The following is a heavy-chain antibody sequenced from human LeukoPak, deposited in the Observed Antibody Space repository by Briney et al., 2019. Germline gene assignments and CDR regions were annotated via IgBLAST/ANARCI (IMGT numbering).Heavy chain of an antibody. Sequence: SETLSLTCTVSGGSISSSTYYWGWIRQPPGRGLEWIGALYYSGSIYYNPSLKSRVTISVDTPKNQFSLKLNSVTAADTAVYYCARHGPPMSPIDYWGQGTLVSVSS. D-gene: IGHD3-22*01. CDR3: ARHGPPMSPIDY. J-gene: IGHJ4*02. CDR1: GGSISSSTYY. V-gene: IGHV4-39*01. CDR2: LYYSGSI.